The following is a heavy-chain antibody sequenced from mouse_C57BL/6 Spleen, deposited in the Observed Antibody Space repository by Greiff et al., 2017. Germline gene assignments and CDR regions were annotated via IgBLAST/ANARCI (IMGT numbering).Heavy chain of an antibody. CDR3: ARWGTTVVETLYWYFDV. Sequence: VQLQQPGAELVKPGASVKMSCKASGYTFTSYWITWVKQRPGQGLEWIGDIYPGSGSTNYNEKFKSKATLTVDTSSSTAYMQLSSLTSEDSAVYYCARWGTTVVETLYWYFDVWGTGTTVTVSS. V-gene: IGHV1-55*01. J-gene: IGHJ1*03. D-gene: IGHD1-1*01. CDR1: GYTFTSYW. CDR2: IYPGSGST.